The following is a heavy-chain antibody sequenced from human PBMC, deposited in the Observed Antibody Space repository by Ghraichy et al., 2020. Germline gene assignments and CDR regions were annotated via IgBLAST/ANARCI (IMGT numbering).Heavy chain of an antibody. CDR3: AGELGSFYFDY. CDR2: ISHGRAT. Sequence: SETLSLTCAVSGGSISNNNWWSWVRQSPGKGLEWIGEISHGRATNYNPSLSSRVTISLDKSTNQFSLRLSSVTAADTAVYYCAGELGSFYFDYWGQGALVTVSS. V-gene: IGHV4-4*02. J-gene: IGHJ4*02. D-gene: IGHD1-26*01. CDR1: GGSISNNNW.